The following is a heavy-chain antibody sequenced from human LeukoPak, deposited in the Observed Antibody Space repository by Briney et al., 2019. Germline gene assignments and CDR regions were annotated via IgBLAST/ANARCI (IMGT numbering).Heavy chain of an antibody. CDR2: LHYSGGI. Sequence: SETLSLTCTVSGGSISDHHWSWIRQPPGKGLEDIGSLHYSGGIDSSPSLKSRVSTSVDTSKNQFSLRLSSVTAADTAVYYCAKFGTYPVHVSYSYYYMDVWGKGTTVTVSS. CDR1: GGSISDHH. D-gene: IGHD3-10*02. V-gene: IGHV4-59*11. CDR3: AKFGTYPVHVSYSYYYMDV. J-gene: IGHJ6*03.